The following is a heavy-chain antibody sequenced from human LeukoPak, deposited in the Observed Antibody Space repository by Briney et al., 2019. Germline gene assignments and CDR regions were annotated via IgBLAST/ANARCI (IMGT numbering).Heavy chain of an antibody. Sequence: SQTLSLTCAISGDSVSSNSAAWNWIRQSPSRGLEWLGGTYYRSKWYNDYAVSVQSRITINPDTSKNQFSLQLSSVTPEDTAVYYCARAGNYSSYWYFDLWGRGTLVTVSS. CDR2: TYYRSKWYN. D-gene: IGHD1-7*01. J-gene: IGHJ2*01. CDR1: GDSVSSNSAA. V-gene: IGHV6-1*01. CDR3: ARAGNYSSYWYFDL.